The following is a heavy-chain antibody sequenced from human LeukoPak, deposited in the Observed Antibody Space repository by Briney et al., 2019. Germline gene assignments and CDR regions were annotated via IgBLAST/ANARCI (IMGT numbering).Heavy chain of an antibody. CDR2: TYSGETT. V-gene: IGHV3-66*01. CDR1: GFIVRSNH. CDR3: ARDPGNNY. Sequence: GGSLRLSCAAFGFIVRSNHINWVRQAPGMGLEWVSITYSGETTYYADSVRGRFIISRDNAKNSLYLQMNSLRAEDTAVYYCARDPGNNYWGQGTLVTVSS. J-gene: IGHJ4*02. D-gene: IGHD2/OR15-2a*01.